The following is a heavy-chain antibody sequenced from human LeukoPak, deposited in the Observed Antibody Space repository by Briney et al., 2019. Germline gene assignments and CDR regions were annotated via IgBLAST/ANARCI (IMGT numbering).Heavy chain of an antibody. CDR1: GFTFNNYA. V-gene: IGHV3-23*01. D-gene: IGHD1-26*01. J-gene: IGHJ4*02. Sequence: GGSLRLSCAASGFTFNNYAMNWVRQAPGKGLEWVSYIRGGGSNTRYSDSVKGRFIISRDNSKNILYLQMNSLRAEDTAVYYCAKDVSGSPGRFDYWGQGTLVTVSS. CDR2: IRGGGSNT. CDR3: AKDVSGSPGRFDY.